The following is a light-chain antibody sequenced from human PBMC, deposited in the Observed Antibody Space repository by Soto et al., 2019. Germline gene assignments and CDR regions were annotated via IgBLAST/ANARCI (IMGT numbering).Light chain of an antibody. V-gene: IGKV1-16*01. Sequence: DLQMTQSPSSLSASGGDRVTLTCRASQGITDRLTWFQQKPGKAPKSLIYDASTLQYGVPSRYSGGGSGTDFTLTISSLQPEDSATYYCQQYGNYPYTFGLGTKLEIK. CDR1: QGITDR. CDR3: QQYGNYPYT. J-gene: IGKJ2*01. CDR2: DAS.